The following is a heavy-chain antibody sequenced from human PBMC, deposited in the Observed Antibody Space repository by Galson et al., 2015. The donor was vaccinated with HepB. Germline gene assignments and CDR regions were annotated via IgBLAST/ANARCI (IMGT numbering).Heavy chain of an antibody. D-gene: IGHD2-2*01. Sequence: SESLSLTCTVSGVSINDYYWGWIRQPPGKGLEWIGGIYYTGSTHYNSSLKSRLTLSVATSKNPFSLRLTSVTAADTAVYYCARPRYCSSASCSASFDYWGQGILVTVSS. CDR3: ARPRYCSSASCSASFDY. CDR1: GVSINDYY. J-gene: IGHJ4*02. V-gene: IGHV4-39*01. CDR2: IYYTGST.